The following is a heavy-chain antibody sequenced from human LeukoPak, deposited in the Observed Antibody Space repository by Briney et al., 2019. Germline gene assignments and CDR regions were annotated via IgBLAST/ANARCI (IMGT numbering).Heavy chain of an antibody. D-gene: IGHD4-23*01. CDR1: GYSFTSYW. CDR3: ARRSDYGGNSD. V-gene: IGHV5-51*01. Sequence: GESLKISRKGSGYSFTSYWIGWVRRMPGKGLEWMGIIYPGDSDTRYSPSFQGQVTISADKSISTAYLQWSSLKASDTAIYYCARRSDYGGNSDWGQGTLVTVSS. CDR2: IYPGDSDT. J-gene: IGHJ4*02.